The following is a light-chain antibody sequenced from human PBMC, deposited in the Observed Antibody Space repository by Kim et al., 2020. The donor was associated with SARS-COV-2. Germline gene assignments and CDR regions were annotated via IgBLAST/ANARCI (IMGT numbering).Light chain of an antibody. Sequence: PGERATRSCRASQRISSSLAWFQQKPGQAPRVLIYGASARATGIPARFSGSGSGTEFTLTISNLQSEDFAVYYCQQYAYWRAFGQGTRLEIK. CDR3: QQYAYWRA. J-gene: IGKJ5*01. V-gene: IGKV3-15*01. CDR2: GAS. CDR1: QRISSS.